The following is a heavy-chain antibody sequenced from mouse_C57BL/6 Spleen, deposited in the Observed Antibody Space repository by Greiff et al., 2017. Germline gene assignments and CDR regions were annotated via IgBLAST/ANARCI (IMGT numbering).Heavy chain of an antibody. J-gene: IGHJ3*01. CDR3: ARSSYDYAEAWFAY. CDR1: GYTFTDYY. Sequence: VQLQQSGPVLVKPGASVKMSCKASGYTFTDYYMNWVKQSHGTSLEWIGVINPYNGGTSYNQKFKGKATLTVDKSSSTAYMELNSLTSEDSAVYYCARSSYDYAEAWFAYWGQGTLVTVSA. CDR2: INPYNGGT. V-gene: IGHV1-19*01. D-gene: IGHD2-4*01.